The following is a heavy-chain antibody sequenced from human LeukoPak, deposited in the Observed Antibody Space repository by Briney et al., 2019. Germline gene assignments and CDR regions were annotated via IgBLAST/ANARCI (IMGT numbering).Heavy chain of an antibody. V-gene: IGHV3-23*01. Sequence: GGSLRLSCVASGFTFYNYAMGWVRQAPGKGLEWVSSISGTGGSPYSADSVKGRFTISRDNSNNTLYLQLNSLGAEDTAVYFCAKGVKVAGRGYYFDFWGQGTPVTVSS. CDR2: ISGTGGSP. J-gene: IGHJ4*02. D-gene: IGHD3-22*01. CDR1: GFTFYNYA. CDR3: AKGVKVAGRGYYFDF.